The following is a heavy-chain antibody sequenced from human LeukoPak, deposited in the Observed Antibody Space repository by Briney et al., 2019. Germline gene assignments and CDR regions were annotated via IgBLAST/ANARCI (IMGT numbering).Heavy chain of an antibody. CDR1: GFTFSSYA. CDR2: ISGSGGST. D-gene: IGHD3-9*01. Sequence: GGSLRLSCAASGFTFSSYAMSWVRQAPGKGLEWVSAISGSGGSTYYADSVKGRFTISRGNSKNTLYLQMNSLRAEDTAVYYCAKDPPDYDILTGNDAFDIWGQGTMVTVSS. CDR3: AKDPPDYDILTGNDAFDI. V-gene: IGHV3-23*01. J-gene: IGHJ3*02.